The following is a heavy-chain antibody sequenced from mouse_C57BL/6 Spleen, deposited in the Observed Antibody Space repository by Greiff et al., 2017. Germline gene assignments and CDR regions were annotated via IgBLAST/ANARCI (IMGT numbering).Heavy chain of an antibody. J-gene: IGHJ3*01. CDR2: IRLKSDNYAT. Sequence: EVKLVESGGGLVQPGGSMKLSCVASGFTFRNYWMNWVRQSPEKGLEWVAQIRLKSDNYATHYAESVKGRFTISRDDSKSSVYLQMNNLRAEDTGIYYCTGDGPWFAYWGQGTLVTVSA. D-gene: IGHD1-2*01. V-gene: IGHV6-3*01. CDR1: GFTFRNYW. CDR3: TGDGPWFAY.